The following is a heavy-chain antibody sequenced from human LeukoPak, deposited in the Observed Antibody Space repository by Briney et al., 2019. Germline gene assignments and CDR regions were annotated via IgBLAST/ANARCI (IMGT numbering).Heavy chain of an antibody. Sequence: ASVKVSCKASGYTFTSYDINWVRQATGQGLEWMGWMNPNSGNTGYAQKFQGRVTITRNTSISTAYMELSSLRSEDTAVYYCARGASYSSSWYTTLDALDIWGQGTMVTVSS. V-gene: IGHV1-8*03. CDR3: ARGASYSSSWYTTLDALDI. D-gene: IGHD6-13*01. CDR2: MNPNSGNT. J-gene: IGHJ3*02. CDR1: GYTFTSYD.